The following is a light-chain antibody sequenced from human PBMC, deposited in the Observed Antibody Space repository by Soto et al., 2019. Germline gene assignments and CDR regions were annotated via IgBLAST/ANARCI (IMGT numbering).Light chain of an antibody. CDR1: QSVSSSY. Sequence: EIVLTQSPGTLSLSPEERATLSCRASQSVSSSYLAWFQHKPGQAPRLLIYGASSRATGIPDRFSGSGSATDFTLAISRLEPEDFAVYYCQQYGSSLWTFGQGTKVDI. CDR3: QQYGSSLWT. V-gene: IGKV3-20*01. CDR2: GAS. J-gene: IGKJ1*01.